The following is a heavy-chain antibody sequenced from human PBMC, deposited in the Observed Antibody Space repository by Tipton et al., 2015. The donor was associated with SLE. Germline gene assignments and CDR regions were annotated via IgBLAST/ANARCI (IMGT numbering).Heavy chain of an antibody. Sequence: TLSLTCTVSGGSIRTEYWSWIRQPAGQGLEWIGRIYPSGGTNYNPSLKSRVSISIDTSKNQFSLTLNSVTAADTAVYYCAREKLRYHFDYWGQGTLVTVSS. D-gene: IGHD1-14*01. V-gene: IGHV4-4*07. CDR3: AREKLRYHFDY. J-gene: IGHJ4*02. CDR1: GGSIRTEY. CDR2: IYPSGGT.